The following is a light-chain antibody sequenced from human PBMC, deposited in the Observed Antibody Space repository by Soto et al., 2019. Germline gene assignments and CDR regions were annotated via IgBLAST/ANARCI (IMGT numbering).Light chain of an antibody. CDR2: DVN. CDR3: SSYSIRSAYL. J-gene: IGLJ1*01. Sequence: QSALTQPASVSGSPGQSITISCTGTSSDVGGYDYVSWYQLHPGKAPKLMVFDVNNRPSGVSYRFSGSKSGNTASLTISGLQDEDEADYFCSSYSIRSAYLFGTGTKLTVL. V-gene: IGLV2-14*03. CDR1: SSDVGGYDY.